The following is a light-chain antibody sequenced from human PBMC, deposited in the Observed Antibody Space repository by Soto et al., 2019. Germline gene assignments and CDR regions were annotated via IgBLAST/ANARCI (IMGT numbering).Light chain of an antibody. V-gene: IGKV3-15*01. CDR2: HAS. CDR1: QSVSNN. J-gene: IGKJ4*01. CDR3: QQYNEWPLT. Sequence: EIVMTQSPATLSVSPGERATLSCRASQSVSNNLAWYQQKPGQAPRLLIYHASTGATGIPARFSGSGSGTELALTISSVQSEYFAVYYCQQYNEWPLTFGGGTNVEIK.